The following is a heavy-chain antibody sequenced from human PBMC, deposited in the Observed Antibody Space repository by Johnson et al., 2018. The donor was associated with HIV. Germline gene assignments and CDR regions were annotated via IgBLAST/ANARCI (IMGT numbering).Heavy chain of an antibody. J-gene: IGHJ3*02. CDR3: ARVREWDVGEVGYAFDI. D-gene: IGHD1-26*01. Sequence: QVQLVESGGGVVQPGRSLRLACPVSGFIFTNFAMHWVRQAPGKGLEWVAVVSYDGSTEFYADSVKGRFTSSRDNSKNTLYLQMNSLRAEDTAVYYCARVREWDVGEVGYAFDIWGQGTMVTVSS. CDR1: GFIFTNFA. V-gene: IGHV3-30*04. CDR2: VSYDGSTE.